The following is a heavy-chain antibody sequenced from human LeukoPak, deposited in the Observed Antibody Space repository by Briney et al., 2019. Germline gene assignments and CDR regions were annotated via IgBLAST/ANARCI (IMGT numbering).Heavy chain of an antibody. D-gene: IGHD1-26*01. CDR2: ISWNSGSI. J-gene: IGHJ5*02. CDR1: GFTFDDYA. CDR3: AAGGGYSSWFDP. V-gene: IGHV3-9*01. Sequence: GGSLRLSCAASGFTFDDYAMHWVRQAPGKGLEWVSGISWNSGSIGYADSVKGRFTISRDNAKNSLYLQMNSLRAEDTALYYCAAGGGYSSWFDPWGQGTLVTVSS.